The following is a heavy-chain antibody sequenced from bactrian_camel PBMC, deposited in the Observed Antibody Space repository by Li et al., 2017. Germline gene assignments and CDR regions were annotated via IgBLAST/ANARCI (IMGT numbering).Heavy chain of an antibody. V-gene: IGHV3S53*01. Sequence: VQLVESGGGSVQAGGSLRLSCRASGLRLNDTDMGWYRQAPRKEREGVAALDSDGSTSYADSVKGRFTISQDNSKNSVDLQMNSLKPDDTAVYYCAATGQMLSVAGCRTQGTQVTVS. J-gene: IGHJ4*01. CDR2: LDSDGST. CDR1: GLRLNDTD. D-gene: IGHD1*01.